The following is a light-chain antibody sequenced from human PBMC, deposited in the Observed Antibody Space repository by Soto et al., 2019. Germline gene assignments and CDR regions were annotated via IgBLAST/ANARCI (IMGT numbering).Light chain of an antibody. J-gene: IGKJ5*01. CDR2: DAS. CDR3: QVRTNWSIA. V-gene: IGKV3-11*01. Sequence: EIVMTQSAATLSVSAGERATLSCRASQSVSSNLAWYQQKPGQAPRLLIYDASNRATGIPARFSGSGSGTDFTLTISSLEPEDFAVYYCQVRTNWSIAFGRGTRLEIK. CDR1: QSVSSN.